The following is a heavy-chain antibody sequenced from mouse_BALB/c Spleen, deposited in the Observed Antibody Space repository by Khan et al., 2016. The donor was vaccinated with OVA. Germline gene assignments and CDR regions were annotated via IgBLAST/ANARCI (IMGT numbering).Heavy chain of an antibody. J-gene: IGHJ2*01. CDR3: ARVYGSSGVDY. CDR2: MSSGGST. Sequence: EVELVESGGGLVKPGGSLKLSCAASGFTFSSYAMSWVRQTPEKRLEWVASMSSGGSTYYPDSVKGRLTISRDNARNILYLQMSSLRTEDTAMYYCARVYGSSGVDYWGQSTTLTVSS. V-gene: IGHV5-6-5*01. CDR1: GFTFSSYA. D-gene: IGHD1-1*01.